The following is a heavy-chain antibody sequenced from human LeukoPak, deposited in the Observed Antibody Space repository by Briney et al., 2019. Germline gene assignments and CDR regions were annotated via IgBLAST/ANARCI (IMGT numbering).Heavy chain of an antibody. Sequence: GGSLRLSCAASGFTFSDHYMDWVRQAPGKGLEWVGRTRNKANSYTTEYAASVKGRFTISRDDSKNSLYLQMNSLKTEDTAVYYCAREDVYYYGMDVWGQGTTVTVSS. CDR1: GFTFSDHY. J-gene: IGHJ6*02. CDR2: TRNKANSYTT. CDR3: AREDVYYYGMDV. V-gene: IGHV3-72*01.